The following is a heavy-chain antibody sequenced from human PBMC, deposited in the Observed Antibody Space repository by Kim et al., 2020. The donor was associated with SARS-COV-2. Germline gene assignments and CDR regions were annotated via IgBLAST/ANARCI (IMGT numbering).Heavy chain of an antibody. CDR1: GFTFSSYA. J-gene: IGHJ4*02. CDR2: ISYDGSNK. CDR3: ARASRAGWLQLSYFDY. V-gene: IGHV3-30*04. Sequence: GGSLRLSCAASGFTFSSYAMHWVRQAPGKGLEWVAVISYDGSNKYYADSVKGRFTISRDNSKNTLYLQMNSLRAEDTAVYYCARASRAGWLQLSYFDYWGQGTRVTVSS. D-gene: IGHD1-1*01.